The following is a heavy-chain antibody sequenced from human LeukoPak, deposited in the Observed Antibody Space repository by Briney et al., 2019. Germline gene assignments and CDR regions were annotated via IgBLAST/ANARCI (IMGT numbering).Heavy chain of an antibody. J-gene: IGHJ4*02. Sequence: SETLSLTCTVSGYSISSGYYWGWIRQPPGKGLEWIGSIYHSGSTYYNPSLKSRVTISVDTSKNQFSLKLSSVTAADTAVYYCARMYYGDLLGGFDYWGQGTLVTVSS. CDR2: IYHSGST. D-gene: IGHD4-17*01. CDR3: ARMYYGDLLGGFDY. CDR1: GYSISSGYY. V-gene: IGHV4-38-2*02.